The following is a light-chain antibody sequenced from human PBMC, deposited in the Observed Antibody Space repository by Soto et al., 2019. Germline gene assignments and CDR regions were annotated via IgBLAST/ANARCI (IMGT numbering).Light chain of an antibody. Sequence: DIQMTQSPSTLSASVGDRVTITCRASQSISSWLAWYHQKPGKAPKLLIYDASRLESGVPSRFSGSGSGTEFTLTISSLQPDDFATYYCQQYNSYSSYTFGQGTKLEIK. CDR3: QQYNSYSSYT. J-gene: IGKJ2*01. CDR2: DAS. CDR1: QSISSW. V-gene: IGKV1-5*01.